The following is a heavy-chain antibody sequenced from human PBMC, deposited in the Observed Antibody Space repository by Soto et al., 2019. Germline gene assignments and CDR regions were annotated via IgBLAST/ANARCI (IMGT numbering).Heavy chain of an antibody. J-gene: IGHJ6*02. V-gene: IGHV3-48*03. D-gene: IGHD2-2*01. Sequence: GGSLRLSCAASGFTFSSYEMNWVRQAPGKGLEWVSYISSSGSTIYYADSVKGRFTISRDNAKNSLYLQMNSLRAEDTAVYYCARNKGYPLTRGFDGMDVWGQGTTVTVSS. CDR1: GFTFSSYE. CDR3: ARNKGYPLTRGFDGMDV. CDR2: ISSSGSTI.